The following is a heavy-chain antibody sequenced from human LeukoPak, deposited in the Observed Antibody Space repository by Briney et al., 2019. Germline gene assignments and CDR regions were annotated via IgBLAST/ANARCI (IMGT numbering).Heavy chain of an antibody. V-gene: IGHV4-30-4*01. CDR1: GGSISSGDYY. CDR2: IYYSGST. CDR3: ARDTRRVRGIAGYYYGMDV. D-gene: IGHD3-10*01. J-gene: IGHJ6*04. Sequence: SQTLSLTCTVSGGSISSGDYYWRWIRQPPGTGLEWIGYIYYSGSTYYNPSLKSRVTISVDTSKNQFSLKLSSVTAADTAVYYCARDTRRVRGIAGYYYGMDVWGKGTTVTVSS.